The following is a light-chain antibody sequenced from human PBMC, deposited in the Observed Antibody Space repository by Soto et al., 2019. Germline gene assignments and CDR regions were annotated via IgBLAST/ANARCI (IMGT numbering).Light chain of an antibody. CDR1: SSNIGAGYY. CDR2: GNS. V-gene: IGLV1-40*01. J-gene: IGLJ3*02. Sequence: QSVLTQPPSVSGAPGQRVTISCTGSSSNIGAGYYVHWYQQLPGTAPKLLIYGNSNRPSGVPDRFSGSKSGTSASLAITGLQAEDEADYYCQSYDSSMSGHWVFGGGTKLTVL. CDR3: QSYDSSMSGHWV.